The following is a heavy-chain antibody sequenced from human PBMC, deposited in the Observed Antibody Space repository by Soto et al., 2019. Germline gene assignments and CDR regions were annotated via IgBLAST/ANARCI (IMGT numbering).Heavy chain of an antibody. D-gene: IGHD3-10*01. Sequence: PSETLSLTCTVSGGSISSYYWSWIRQPPGKGLEWIGYIYYSGSTNYNPSLKSRVTISVDTSKNQFSLKLSSVTAADTAVYYCARGTTMVRGVITPHYYYYYMDVWGKGTTVTVSS. J-gene: IGHJ6*03. CDR2: IYYSGST. CDR1: GGSISSYY. V-gene: IGHV4-59*01. CDR3: ARGTTMVRGVITPHYYYYYMDV.